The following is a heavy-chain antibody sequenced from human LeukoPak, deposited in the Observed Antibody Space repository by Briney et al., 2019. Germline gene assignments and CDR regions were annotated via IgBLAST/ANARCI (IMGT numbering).Heavy chain of an antibody. J-gene: IGHJ4*02. CDR2: IYPDDSDA. D-gene: IGHD3-3*01. CDR3: ARLSGYLGHADY. V-gene: IGHV5-51*01. Sequence: GESLKISCQGFGYSFSSHWIGWVRQMPGKGLEWMGIIYPDDSDARHAPSFQGQVTISADKSISTAYLQWSSLKASDTAMYYCARLSGYLGHADYWGQGTLVTVSS. CDR1: GYSFSSHW.